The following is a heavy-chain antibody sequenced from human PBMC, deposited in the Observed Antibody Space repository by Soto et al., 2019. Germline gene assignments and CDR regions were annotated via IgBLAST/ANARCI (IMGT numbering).Heavy chain of an antibody. CDR3: AHGPSGWYLFVY. J-gene: IGHJ4*02. V-gene: IGHV2-5*01. CDR1: GFSLSTSGLG. Sequence: QITLKLSGPTLVRPTQTLTLTCTFSGFSLSTSGLGVGWIRQPPGKALEWLGFIYWNDDKRYSPSMKARLTITKDTSKYQVVLTMTNMDPVDMATYYCAHGPSGWYLFVYWGQGTLVTVSS. D-gene: IGHD6-19*01. CDR2: IYWNDDK.